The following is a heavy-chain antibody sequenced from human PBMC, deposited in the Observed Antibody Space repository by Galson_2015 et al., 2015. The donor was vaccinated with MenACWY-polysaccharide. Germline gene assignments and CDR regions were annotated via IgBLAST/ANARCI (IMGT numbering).Heavy chain of an antibody. CDR1: GFTFSSYA. D-gene: IGHD2-15*01. CDR2: ISYDGSNE. V-gene: IGHV3-30-3*01. CDR3: ARTYCSRTTCYGMDV. Sequence: SLRLSCAASGFTFSSYAIHWVRQAPGKGLEWVAIISYDGSNEYYADSVKGQFTISRDNSKNTMYLQMNSLKSDDTAVCYCARTYCSRTTCYGMDVWGQGTTVTVSS. J-gene: IGHJ6*02.